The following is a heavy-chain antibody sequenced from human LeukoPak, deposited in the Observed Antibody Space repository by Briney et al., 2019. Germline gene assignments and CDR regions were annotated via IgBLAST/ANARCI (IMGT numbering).Heavy chain of an antibody. D-gene: IGHD4-23*01. CDR3: AREAYGGGDYYYYMDV. CDR2: ITPIFGTT. Sequence: SVKVFCKASGGTFSSYAISWVRQAPGQGLEWMGGITPIFGTTNYAQKFQGRVTITADESTSTAHMELSSLRSEDTAVYYCAREAYGGGDYYYYMDVWGKGTTVTVSS. V-gene: IGHV1-69*13. J-gene: IGHJ6*03. CDR1: GGTFSSYA.